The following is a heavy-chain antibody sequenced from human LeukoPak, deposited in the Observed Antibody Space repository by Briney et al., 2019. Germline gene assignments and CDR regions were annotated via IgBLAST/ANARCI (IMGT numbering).Heavy chain of an antibody. CDR3: AKDLDSSGWYWGWFDP. CDR2: ISSSGSTI. CDR1: GFTFSSYE. D-gene: IGHD6-19*01. Sequence: GGSLRLSCAASGFTFSSYEMNWVRQAPGKGLEWVSYISSSGSTIYYADSVKGRFTISRDNAKNTLYLQMNSLRAEDTAVYYCAKDLDSSGWYWGWFDPWGQGTLVTVSS. J-gene: IGHJ5*02. V-gene: IGHV3-48*03.